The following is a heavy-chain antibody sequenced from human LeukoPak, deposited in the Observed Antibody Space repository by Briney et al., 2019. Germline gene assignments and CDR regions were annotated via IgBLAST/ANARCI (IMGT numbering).Heavy chain of an antibody. CDR2: IYYSGST. V-gene: IGHV4-59*08. J-gene: IGHJ4*02. CDR1: GGSISSYY. CDR3: ASELAAAGTVY. Sequence: PSETLSLTCTVSGGSISSYYWSWIRQPPGKGLEWIGYIYYSGSTNYNPSLKSRVTISIDTSKNQFFLKLSSVTAADTAVYYCASELAAAGTVYWGQGTLVTVSS. D-gene: IGHD6-13*01.